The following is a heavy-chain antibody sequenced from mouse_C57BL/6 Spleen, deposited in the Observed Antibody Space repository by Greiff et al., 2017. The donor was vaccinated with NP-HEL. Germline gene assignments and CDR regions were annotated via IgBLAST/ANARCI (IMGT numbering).Heavy chain of an antibody. CDR1: GYTFTDYN. CDR2: INPNNGGT. Sequence: EVQLQQSGPELVKPGASVKMSCKASGYTFTDYNMHWVKQSPGKGLEWIGYINPNNGGTSYNQKFKGKATLTLTKSSSTAYMELRSLTSEDSAVDYCARDYYDYDYAMDYWGQGTSVTVSS. J-gene: IGHJ4*01. V-gene: IGHV1-22*01. CDR3: ARDYYDYDYAMDY. D-gene: IGHD2-4*01.